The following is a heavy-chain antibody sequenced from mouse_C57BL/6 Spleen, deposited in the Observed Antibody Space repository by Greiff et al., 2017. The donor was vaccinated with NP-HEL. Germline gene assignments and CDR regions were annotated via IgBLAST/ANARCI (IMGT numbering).Heavy chain of an antibody. CDR1: GYTFTSYW. CDR3: ARVLYYGSSPFDY. D-gene: IGHD1-1*01. Sequence: QVQLQQPGAELVKPGASVKLSCKASGYTFTSYWMQWVKQRPGQGLEWIGEIDPSDSYTNYNQKFKGKATLTVDTSSSTAYVQLSSLTSEDSAVYYCARVLYYGSSPFDYWGKGTTLTVSS. V-gene: IGHV1-50*01. CDR2: IDPSDSYT. J-gene: IGHJ2*01.